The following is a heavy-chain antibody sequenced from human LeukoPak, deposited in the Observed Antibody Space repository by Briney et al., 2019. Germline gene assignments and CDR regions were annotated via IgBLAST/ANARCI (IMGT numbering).Heavy chain of an antibody. D-gene: IGHD4-23*01. CDR1: GGTFSSYA. CDR2: IIPIFGTA. V-gene: IGHV1-69*13. J-gene: IGHJ4*02. Sequence: SVKVSCKASGGTFSSYAISWVRQAPGQGLEWMGGIIPIFGTANYAQKFQGRVTITADESTSTAYMELSSLRSEDTAVYYCAREWGMTTMDEYFDCWGQGTLVTVSS. CDR3: AREWGMTTMDEYFDC.